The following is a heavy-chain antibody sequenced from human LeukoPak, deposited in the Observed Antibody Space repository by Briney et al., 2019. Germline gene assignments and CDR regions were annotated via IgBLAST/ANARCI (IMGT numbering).Heavy chain of an antibody. D-gene: IGHD1-26*01. CDR1: GGSISSGGYY. V-gene: IGHV4-31*03. CDR3: ARVIVGATIPPASDI. CDR2: IYYSGST. Sequence: PSQTLSLTCTVSGGSISSGGYYWSWIRQHPGKGLEWIGYIYYSGSTYYNPSLKSRVTISVDTSKNQFSLKLSSVTAADTAVYYCARVIVGATIPPASDIWGQGTMVTVSS. J-gene: IGHJ3*02.